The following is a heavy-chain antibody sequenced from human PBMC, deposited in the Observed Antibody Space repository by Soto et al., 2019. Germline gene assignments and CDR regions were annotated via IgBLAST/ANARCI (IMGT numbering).Heavy chain of an antibody. CDR1: GGTFSSYA. CDR3: ASRFCGGGMCSHAPYYYYAMDV. V-gene: IGHV1-69*04. J-gene: IGHJ6*02. CDR2: IIPILDIT. Sequence: QVQLVQSGAEVKKPGSSVKVSCKASGGTFSSYAISWVRQAPGQGLEWMGGIIPILDITTYAQKFQGRVTITSEKSTSSAYMELRSLRSEDTAVYYCASRFCGGGMCSHAPYYYYAMDVWGRGTTVTVSS. D-gene: IGHD2-15*01.